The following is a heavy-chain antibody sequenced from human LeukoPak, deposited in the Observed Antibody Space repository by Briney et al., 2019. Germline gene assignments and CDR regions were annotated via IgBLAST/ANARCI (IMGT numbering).Heavy chain of an antibody. D-gene: IGHD3-9*01. J-gene: IGHJ6*02. CDR3: ARDGRGILTGAYYYYGMDV. CDR1: GYTFTGYY. CDR2: INPNSGGT. Sequence: ASVKVSCKASGYTFTGYYMHWLRQAPGQGLEWMGWINPNSGGTNYAQKFQGRVTMTRDTSISTAYMELSRLRSDDTAVYYCARDGRGILTGAYYYYGMDVWGQGTTVTVSS. V-gene: IGHV1-2*02.